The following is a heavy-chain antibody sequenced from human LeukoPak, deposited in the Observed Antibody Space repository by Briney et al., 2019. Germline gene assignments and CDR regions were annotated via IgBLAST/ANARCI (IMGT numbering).Heavy chain of an antibody. D-gene: IGHD5-24*01. CDR3: ARRLATATFDY. Sequence: GESLKISCNGSGYSFTTYWIGWVRQMLGKGLEWMGIIYPGDSDTKYSPSFQGQVTISADKTINTAYLQWSSLKASDTAMYYCARRLATATFDYWGQGTLVTVSS. J-gene: IGHJ4*02. CDR2: IYPGDSDT. V-gene: IGHV5-51*01. CDR1: GYSFTTYW.